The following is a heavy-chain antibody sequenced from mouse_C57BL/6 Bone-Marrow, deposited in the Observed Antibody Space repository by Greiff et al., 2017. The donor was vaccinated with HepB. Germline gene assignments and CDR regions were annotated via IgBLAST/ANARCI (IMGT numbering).Heavy chain of an antibody. CDR2: IDPENGDT. Sequence: VQLQQSGAELVRPGASVKLSCTASGFNIKDDYMHWVKQRPGQGLEWIGWIDPENGDTEYASKFQGKATITADTSSNTAYLQLSSLTSEDTAVYYCTTYGWDWYFDVWGTGTTVTVSS. D-gene: IGHD1-1*02. CDR3: TTYGWDWYFDV. V-gene: IGHV14-4*01. CDR1: GFNIKDDY. J-gene: IGHJ1*03.